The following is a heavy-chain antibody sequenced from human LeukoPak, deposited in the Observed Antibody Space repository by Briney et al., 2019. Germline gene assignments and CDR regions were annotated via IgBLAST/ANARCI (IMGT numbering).Heavy chain of an antibody. D-gene: IGHD1-14*01. CDR3: ARDRNFDY. CDR2: INPGGDNT. J-gene: IGHJ4*02. V-gene: IGHV1-46*01. Sequence: ASVKVSCKASGYTFTNYYIHWVRQAPGQGLEWMGLINPGGDNTDYAQNFQGRVTMTRDTSISTAYMELSRLRSDDTAVYYCARDRNFDYWGQGTLVTVSS. CDR1: GYTFTNYY.